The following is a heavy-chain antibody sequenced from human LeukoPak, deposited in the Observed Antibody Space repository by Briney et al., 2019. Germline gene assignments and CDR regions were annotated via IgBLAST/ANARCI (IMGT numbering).Heavy chain of an antibody. CDR1: GFTFSSYE. V-gene: IGHV3-48*03. J-gene: IGHJ4*02. CDR2: ISSSGSTI. D-gene: IGHD3-10*01. CDR3: ARDRITMVRGVRTHFDY. Sequence: PGGSLRLSCAASGFTFSSYEMNWVRQAPGKGLEWVSYISSSGSTIYYADSVKGRFTISRDNAKNSLYLQMNSLRAEDTAVYYCARDRITMVRGVRTHFDYWGQGTLVTVSS.